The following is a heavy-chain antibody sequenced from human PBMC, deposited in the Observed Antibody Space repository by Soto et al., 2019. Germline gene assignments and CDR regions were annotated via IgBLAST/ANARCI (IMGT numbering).Heavy chain of an antibody. J-gene: IGHJ6*02. D-gene: IGHD2-2*01. CDR1: GGTFSSYA. CDR2: IIPIFGTA. V-gene: IGHV1-69*06. CDR3: ARGPADMGDYYYYGMDV. Sequence: QVQLVQSGAEVKKPGSSVKVSCKASGGTFSSYAISWVRQAPGQGLEWMGGIIPIFGTANYAQKFQGRVTITADKSTRTADMELSSLRSEDTAVYYCARGPADMGDYYYYGMDVWGQGTTVTVSS.